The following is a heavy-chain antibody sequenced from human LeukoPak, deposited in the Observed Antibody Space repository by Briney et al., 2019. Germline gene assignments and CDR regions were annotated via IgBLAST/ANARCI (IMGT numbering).Heavy chain of an antibody. Sequence: SETLSLTCAVSGGSFSGYYWTWIRQPPGKGLEWIGEINHSGSANYNPSLMSRVTISVDTSKNQFSLKLSSVTAADTAVYYCARDYLLNIAAAGHGMDVWGQGTTVTVSS. D-gene: IGHD6-13*01. CDR3: ARDYLLNIAAAGHGMDV. CDR2: INHSGSA. V-gene: IGHV4-34*01. J-gene: IGHJ6*02. CDR1: GGSFSGYY.